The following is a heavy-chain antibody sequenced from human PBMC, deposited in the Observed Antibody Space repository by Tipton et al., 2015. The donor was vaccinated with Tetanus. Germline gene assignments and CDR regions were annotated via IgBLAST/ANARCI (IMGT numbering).Heavy chain of an antibody. CDR2: IDPNSGGT. D-gene: IGHD3-22*01. J-gene: IGHJ6*02. CDR1: GYTFTGYY. V-gene: IGHV1-2*02. CDR3: ARDRGDYIYYGMDV. Sequence: QVQLVQSGAEMKKPGASVKVSCKASGYTFTGYYIYWVRQAPGQGLEWMGWIDPNSGGTVYAQKFQGRVTMTRDTSISTAYMDLRSLRSDDPAVYYCARDRGDYIYYGMDVWGPGTTVTVS.